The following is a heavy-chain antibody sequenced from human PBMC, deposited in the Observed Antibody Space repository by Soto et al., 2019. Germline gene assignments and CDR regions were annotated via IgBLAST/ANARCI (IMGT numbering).Heavy chain of an antibody. V-gene: IGHV4-38-2*01. J-gene: IGHJ4*02. D-gene: IGHD4-17*01. CDR3: GRQKGGGIYGDYVAD. CDR2: MYHSGSI. CDR1: GYSISSGYY. Sequence: SETLSLTCAVSGYSISSGYYWGFLRQPPGKGLEWIGHMYHSGSIYYNPSLQSRVTISMDTSKNEFSLKLTSVTAADTAVYYCGRQKGGGIYGDYVADWGQGTLVTVSS.